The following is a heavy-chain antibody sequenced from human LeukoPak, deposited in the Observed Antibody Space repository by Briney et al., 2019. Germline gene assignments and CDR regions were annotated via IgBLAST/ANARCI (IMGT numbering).Heavy chain of an antibody. V-gene: IGHV4-4*07. CDR3: ARDFCGNGCWLDP. D-gene: IGHD6-19*01. CDR1: GGSISGDY. Sequence: SETLSRTCTVSGGSISGDYWTWIRQPAGKGLEWIGRIYTSGSTNYNPSLKSRVTMSVDTSKNQFSLRLSSVTAADTAVYYCARDFCGNGCWLDPWGQGTLVTVSS. CDR2: IYTSGST. J-gene: IGHJ5*02.